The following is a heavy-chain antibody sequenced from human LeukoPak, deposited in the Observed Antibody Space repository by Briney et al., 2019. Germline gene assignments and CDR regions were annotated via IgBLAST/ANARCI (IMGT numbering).Heavy chain of an antibody. D-gene: IGHD6-19*01. V-gene: IGHV3-30*18. CDR2: ISYDGSNK. CDR3: AKLGYSSGWYDFQIDAFDF. Sequence: GWSLRLSCAASGFSFSSYGMHWVRQAPGKGLEWVAVISYDGSNKFYADSVKGRFTISRDNSKNTLYLQMNSLRAEDTAVYYCAKLGYSSGWYDFQIDAFDFWGQGTMVTVSS. CDR1: GFSFSSYG. J-gene: IGHJ3*01.